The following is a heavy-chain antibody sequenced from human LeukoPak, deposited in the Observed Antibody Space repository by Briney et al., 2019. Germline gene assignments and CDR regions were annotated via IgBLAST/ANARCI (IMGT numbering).Heavy chain of an antibody. CDR2: ISYDGSNK. CDR3: AKDYSRQQLVQAPDWFDP. J-gene: IGHJ5*02. V-gene: IGHV3-30*18. D-gene: IGHD6-13*01. Sequence: PGGSLRLSCAVSGFTFSSYGMRWVRQAPGKGLEWVAVISYDGSNKYYADSVRGRFTISRDNSKSTLYLKMNSLRAEDTAVYYCAKDYSRQQLVQAPDWFDPWGQGTLVTVSS. CDR1: GFTFSSYG.